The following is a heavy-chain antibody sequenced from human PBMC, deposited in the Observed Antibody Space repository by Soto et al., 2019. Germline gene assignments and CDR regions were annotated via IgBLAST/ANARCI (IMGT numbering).Heavy chain of an antibody. Sequence: EVQWVESGGGLVQPGGSLRVSCAASGFTLRSHRIHWVRQVPGKGLEWVSRIDTDGGGTSYADSVKGRFTISTDNAKNTVILQMNGLRGEDTAVYYCATVFDLWGQGTLVTVSS. J-gene: IGHJ5*02. CDR1: GFTLRSHR. CDR2: IDTDGGGT. CDR3: ATVFDL. V-gene: IGHV3-74*01.